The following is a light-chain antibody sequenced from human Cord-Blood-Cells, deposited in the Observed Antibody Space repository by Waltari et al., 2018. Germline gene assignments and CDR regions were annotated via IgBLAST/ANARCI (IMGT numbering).Light chain of an antibody. J-gene: IGKJ4*01. Sequence: DIQMTQSPSSLSASVGDRVTITCRASQSISSYLNWYKQKPGKAPKLLIYAASSLQSGVPSRFSGSGSGTDFTLTISSLQPEDFATYYCQQSYSTPKLLTFGGGTKVEIK. CDR3: QQSYSTPKLLT. CDR2: AAS. CDR1: QSISSY. V-gene: IGKV1-39*01.